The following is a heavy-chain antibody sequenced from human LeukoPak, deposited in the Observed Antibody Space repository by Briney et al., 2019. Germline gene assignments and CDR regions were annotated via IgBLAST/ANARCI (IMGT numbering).Heavy chain of an antibody. J-gene: IGHJ4*02. D-gene: IGHD3-22*01. V-gene: IGHV4-59*12. Sequence: PSETLSLTCTVSGGSISNYYWSWIRQPPGKGLEWIGYIYYSGSTNYNPSLKSRVTISVDTSKNQFSLKLSSVTAADTAVYYCARDGFHSSYYYDSSGYYYYDYWGQGTLVTVSS. CDR2: IYYSGST. CDR3: ARDGFHSSYYYDSSGYYYYDY. CDR1: GGSISNYY.